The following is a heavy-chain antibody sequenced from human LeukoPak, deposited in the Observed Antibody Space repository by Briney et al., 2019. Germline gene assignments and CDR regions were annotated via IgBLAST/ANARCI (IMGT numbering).Heavy chain of an antibody. CDR3: ARGLTVYYDFWSGYSGYYMDV. D-gene: IGHD3-3*01. V-gene: IGHV1-69*06. J-gene: IGHJ6*03. Sequence: ASVKVSCKASGGTFSSYAISWVRQAPGQGLEWMGGIIPIFGTANYAQKFQGRVTITADKSTSTAYMELRSLRSDDTAVYYCARGLTVYYDFWSGYSGYYMDVWGKGTTVTVSS. CDR1: GGTFSSYA. CDR2: IIPIFGTA.